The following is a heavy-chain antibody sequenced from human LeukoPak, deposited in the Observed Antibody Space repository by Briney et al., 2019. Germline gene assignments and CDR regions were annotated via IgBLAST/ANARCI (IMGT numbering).Heavy chain of an antibody. J-gene: IGHJ4*02. V-gene: IGHV3-23*01. D-gene: IGHD3-22*01. CDR1: GFTFSSYT. CDR2: ISSSGDNT. CDR3: VKGVSGYPYHFDY. Sequence: GGSLRLSCAASGFTFSSYTIKWVRQAPGKGLEWVSEISSSGDNTYYADSVKGRFTISRDNSKNTLYLQMNSLRDEDTAVYYCVKGVSGYPYHFDYWGQGTLVTVSS.